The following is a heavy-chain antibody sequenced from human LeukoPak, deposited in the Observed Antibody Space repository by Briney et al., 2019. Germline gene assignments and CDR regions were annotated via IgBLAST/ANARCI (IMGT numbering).Heavy chain of an antibody. CDR3: ARDLYGCSSTSCYRRNYYYYYGMGV. CDR1: GFTFSDYY. CDR2: ISSSGSTI. V-gene: IGHV3-11*01. D-gene: IGHD2-2*01. J-gene: IGHJ6*02. Sequence: AGGSLRLSCAASGFTFSDYYMSWIRQAPGKGLEWVSYISSSGSTIYYADSVKGRFTISRDNAKNSLYLQMNSLRAEDTAVYYCARDLYGCSSTSCYRRNYYYYYGMGVWGQGTTVTVSS.